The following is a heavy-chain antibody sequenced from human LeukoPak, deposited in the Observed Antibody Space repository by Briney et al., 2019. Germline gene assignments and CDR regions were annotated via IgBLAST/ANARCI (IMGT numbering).Heavy chain of an antibody. CDR2: IIPIFGTA. D-gene: IGHD3-22*01. CDR1: GGTFSSYA. Sequence: EASVKVSCKASGGTFSSYAISWVRQAPGQGLEWMGGIIPIFGTANYAQKFQGRVTITTDESTSTAYMELSSLRSEDTAVYYCAKDRTLYSSGYFDYWGQGTLVTVSS. CDR3: AKDRTLYSSGYFDY. V-gene: IGHV1-69*05. J-gene: IGHJ4*02.